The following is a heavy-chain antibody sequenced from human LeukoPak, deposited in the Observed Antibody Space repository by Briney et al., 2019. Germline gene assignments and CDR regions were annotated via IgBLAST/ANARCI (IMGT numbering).Heavy chain of an antibody. V-gene: IGHV3-30*04. CDR1: GFTFSSYA. CDR2: ISYDGSNK. Sequence: GGSLRLSCAASGFTFSSYAMHWVRQAPGKGLEWVAVISYDGSNKYYADSVKGRFTISRDNSKNTLYLQMNSLRADDTAVYYCARGIPRGYFDYWGQATLVTVSS. J-gene: IGHJ4*02. CDR3: ARGIPRGYFDY. D-gene: IGHD3-10*01.